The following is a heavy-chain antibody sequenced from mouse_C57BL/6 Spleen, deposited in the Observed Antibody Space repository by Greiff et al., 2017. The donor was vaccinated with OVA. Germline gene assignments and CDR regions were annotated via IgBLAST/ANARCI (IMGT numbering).Heavy chain of an antibody. CDR3: AREWALDY. J-gene: IGHJ2*01. CDR2: ISDGGSYT. CDR1: GFTFSSYA. V-gene: IGHV5-4*01. Sequence: EVKLMESGGGLVKPGGSLKLSCAASGFTFSSYAMSWVRQTPEKRLEWVATISDGGSYTYYPDNVKGRFTISRDNAKNNLYLQMSHLKSEDTAMYYCAREWALDYWGQGTTLTVSS.